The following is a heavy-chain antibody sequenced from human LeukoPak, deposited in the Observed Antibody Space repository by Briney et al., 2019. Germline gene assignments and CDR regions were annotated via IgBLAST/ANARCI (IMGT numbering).Heavy chain of an antibody. D-gene: IGHD6-6*01. CDR2: IYYSGTT. Sequence: TSETLCLTCTVSGGSISGYYWSWIRQPPGKGLEWIGYIYYSGTTNYNPSLKSRVTISVDKSKNQFSLKLSSVTAADTAVYYCAREGSRSSSPVDYWGQGTLVTVSS. V-gene: IGHV4-59*01. J-gene: IGHJ4*02. CDR1: GGSISGYY. CDR3: AREGSRSSSPVDY.